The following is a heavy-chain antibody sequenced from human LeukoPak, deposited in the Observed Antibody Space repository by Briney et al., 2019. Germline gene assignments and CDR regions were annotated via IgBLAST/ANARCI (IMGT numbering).Heavy chain of an antibody. CDR3: ARGGRGMQQLAY. J-gene: IGHJ4*02. CDR1: GGSFSGYY. Sequence: SETLSLTCAVYGGSFSGYYWSWIRQPPGKGLEWIGEINHSGSTNYNPSLKSRVTISVDTSKNQFSLKLSSVTAADTAIYYCARGGRGMQQLAYWGQGTLVTVSS. V-gene: IGHV4-34*01. CDR2: INHSGST. D-gene: IGHD6-13*01.